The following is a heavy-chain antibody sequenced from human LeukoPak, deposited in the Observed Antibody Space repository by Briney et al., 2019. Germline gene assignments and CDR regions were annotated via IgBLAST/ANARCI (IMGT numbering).Heavy chain of an antibody. D-gene: IGHD6-19*01. J-gene: IGHJ4*02. CDR2: ISWDGGST. Sequence: GGSLRLSCAASGFTFDDYAMHWVRQAPGKGLEWVSLISWDGGSTYYADSVKGRFTISRDNSKNSLYLQMNSLRAEDTALYYCAMERYSSGYAFDYWGQGTLVTVSS. V-gene: IGHV3-43D*03. CDR1: GFTFDDYA. CDR3: AMERYSSGYAFDY.